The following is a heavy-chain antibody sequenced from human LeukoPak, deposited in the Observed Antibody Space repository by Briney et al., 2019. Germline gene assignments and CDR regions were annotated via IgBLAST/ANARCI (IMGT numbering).Heavy chain of an antibody. Sequence: GGSLRLSCAASGFTFSSYSMNWVRQAPGKGLEWVSSISSSSSYIYYADSVKGRFTISRDNAKNSLYLQMNSLRAEDTAVYYCARDEQYFDWSTGVYGMDVWGQGTTVTVSS. CDR3: ARDEQYFDWSTGVYGMDV. D-gene: IGHD3-9*01. V-gene: IGHV3-21*01. CDR2: ISSSSSYI. J-gene: IGHJ6*02. CDR1: GFTFSSYS.